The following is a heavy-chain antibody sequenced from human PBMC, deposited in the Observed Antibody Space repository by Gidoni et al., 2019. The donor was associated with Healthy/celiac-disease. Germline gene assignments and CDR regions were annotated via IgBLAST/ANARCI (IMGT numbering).Heavy chain of an antibody. Sequence: QVQLQESGPGLVKPSQTLCLTCTVSGGSISSGAYYWSWIRQPPGKGLEWIGYIYYSGSTYYNPSLKSRVTISVDTSKNQFSLKLSSVTAADTAVYYCARGSHSVVVVQLEGVDAFDIWGQGTMVTVSS. CDR1: GGSISSGAYY. D-gene: IGHD3-22*01. J-gene: IGHJ3*02. CDR2: IYYSGST. CDR3: ARGSHSVVVVQLEGVDAFDI. V-gene: IGHV4-30-4*01.